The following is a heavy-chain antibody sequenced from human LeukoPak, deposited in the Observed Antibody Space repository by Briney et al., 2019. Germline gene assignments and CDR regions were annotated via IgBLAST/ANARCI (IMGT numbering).Heavy chain of an antibody. CDR3: ASGDGGSPSFDY. CDR2: IYTSGYT. V-gene: IGHV4-4*07. Sequence: SETLSLTCTVSDDSISSYYWSWIRQPAGKGLEWIGRIYTSGYTNYNPSLESRVTMSVDKSKNQFSLKLSSVTAADTAVYYCASGDGGSPSFDYWGQGTLVTVSS. J-gene: IGHJ4*02. D-gene: IGHD2-15*01. CDR1: DDSISSYY.